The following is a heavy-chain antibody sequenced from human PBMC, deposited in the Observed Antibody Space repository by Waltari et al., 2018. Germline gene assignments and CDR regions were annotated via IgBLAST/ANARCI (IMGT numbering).Heavy chain of an antibody. J-gene: IGHJ4*02. V-gene: IGHV3-23*04. CDR2: IRFNGINT. CDR3: ARVRLLYTFDY. Sequence: EVQLVESGGGLVQHGGSLRLSCAASGFTLSSQDIGWVRQAPGKGLEWVSAIRFNGINTYYADSVKGRFTISRDNSKNTLYLQMNSLRAEDTAVYYCARVRLLYTFDYWGQGTLVTVSS. CDR1: GFTLSSQD. D-gene: IGHD2-21*02.